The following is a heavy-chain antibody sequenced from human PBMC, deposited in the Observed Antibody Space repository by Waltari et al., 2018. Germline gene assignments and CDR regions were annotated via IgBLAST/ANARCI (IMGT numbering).Heavy chain of an antibody. Sequence: QVQLQESGPGLVKPSETLSLTCTVSGGSISSYYWSWIRQPAGKGLEWIGRIYTGGSTNYNPSLKSRVTMSVDTSKNQFSLKLSSVTAADTAVYYCARDRSSGYYLYYFDYWGQGTLVTVSS. CDR3: ARDRSSGYYLYYFDY. D-gene: IGHD3-22*01. CDR2: IYTGGST. J-gene: IGHJ4*02. CDR1: GGSISSYY. V-gene: IGHV4-4*07.